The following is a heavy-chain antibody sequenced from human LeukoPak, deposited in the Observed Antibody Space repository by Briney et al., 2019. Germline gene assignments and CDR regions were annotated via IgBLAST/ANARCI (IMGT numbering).Heavy chain of an antibody. V-gene: IGHV3-23*01. Sequence: GGSLRLSCAASGFTFSSYGMSWVRQAPGKGLEGVSAISGSGGSTYYADSVKGRFTSSRDNAKNSLYLQMNSLRAEDMALYYCAKGPPIAAAGRXYFDYXXXGTLVTVS. D-gene: IGHD6-13*01. CDR3: AKGPPIAAAGRXYFDY. CDR1: GFTFSSYG. CDR2: ISGSGGST. J-gene: IGHJ4*01.